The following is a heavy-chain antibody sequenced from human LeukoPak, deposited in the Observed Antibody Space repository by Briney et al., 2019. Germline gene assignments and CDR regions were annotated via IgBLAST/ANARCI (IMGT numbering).Heavy chain of an antibody. CDR1: GFTFSSSA. Sequence: GGSLRLSCAASGFTFSSSAMSWVRQAPGKGLEWVSAISNNGGYTYYADSVQGRFTISRDNSKSTLCLQMNSLRAEDTAVYYCAKDGGLWVSAHWGDSWGRGTLVTVSS. J-gene: IGHJ4*02. D-gene: IGHD7-27*01. V-gene: IGHV3-23*01. CDR2: ISNNGGYT. CDR3: AKDGGLWVSAHWGDS.